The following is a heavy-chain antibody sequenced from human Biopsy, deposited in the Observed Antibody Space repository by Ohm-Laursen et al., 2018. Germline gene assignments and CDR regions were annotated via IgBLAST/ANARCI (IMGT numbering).Heavy chain of an antibody. CDR3: AKPADSYGSEFYFDY. CDR2: INTSGGST. J-gene: IGHJ4*02. CDR1: GLRFSMYA. Sequence: SLRLSCAASGLRFSMYAMSWVRQAPGKGLEWVSVINTSGGSTHYAVSVKSRFTISRDNSKNTLYLRMNSLRAEDTAVYYCAKPADSYGSEFYFDYWGQGTLVTVSS. V-gene: IGHV3-23*01. D-gene: IGHD4-17*01.